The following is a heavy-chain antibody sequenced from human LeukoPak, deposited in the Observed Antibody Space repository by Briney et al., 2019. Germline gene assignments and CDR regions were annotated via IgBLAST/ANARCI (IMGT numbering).Heavy chain of an antibody. V-gene: IGHV3-48*03. J-gene: IGHJ4*02. CDR3: ARGGTWISGFDC. Sequence: PGGSLRLSCSASGFTFSSYEMSWVRQAPGKGLEWIAYISSGGRTIYYADSVKGRFTISRDNAKNSLYLQMNSLRAEDSAVYYCARGGTWISGFDCWGQGTLVTVSS. D-gene: IGHD3-16*01. CDR2: ISSGGRTI. CDR1: GFTFSSYE.